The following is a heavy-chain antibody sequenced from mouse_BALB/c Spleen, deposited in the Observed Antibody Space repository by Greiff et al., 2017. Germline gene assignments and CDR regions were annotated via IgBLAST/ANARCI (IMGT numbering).Heavy chain of an antibody. CDR1: GFSLTSYG. Sequence: VHLVESGPGLVAPSQSLSITCTVSGFSLTSYGVHWVRQPPGKGLEWLGVIWAGGSTNYNSALMSRLSISKDNSKSQVFLKMNSLQTDDTAMYYCARVNYRYDGGAMDYWGQGTSVTVSS. CDR2: IWAGGST. CDR3: ARVNYRYDGGAMDY. V-gene: IGHV2-9*02. J-gene: IGHJ4*01. D-gene: IGHD2-14*01.